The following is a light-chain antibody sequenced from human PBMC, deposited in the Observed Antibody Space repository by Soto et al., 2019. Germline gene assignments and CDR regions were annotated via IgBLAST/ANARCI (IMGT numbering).Light chain of an antibody. CDR3: QQGYDAPHT. CDR1: QTISGY. CDR2: TAS. J-gene: IGKJ5*01. V-gene: IGKV1-39*01. Sequence: DIQMTQSPSSLSASVGDRVSITCRASQTISGYLNWFQQKPGEAPNLLIFTASTLHRGVPSRFSGSGSGTDFTLTITNLQPEDFATYYCQQGYDAPHTFGQGTRL.